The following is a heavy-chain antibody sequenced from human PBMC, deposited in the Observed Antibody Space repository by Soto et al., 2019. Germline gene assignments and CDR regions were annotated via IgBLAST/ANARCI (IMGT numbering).Heavy chain of an antibody. D-gene: IGHD1-1*01. V-gene: IGHV4-4*02. CDR2: VHISGHS. CDR1: GGSVRAPDW. J-gene: IGHJ5*01. CDR3: ARVRQGCSANNCYFDP. Sequence: SETLSLTCTLSGGSVRAPDWWNWVRQSPDKGLEWIAEVHISGHSNYNPSLRGRVSVSIDSSKNQFYLNLNSVTAADTAIYYCARVRQGCSANNCYFDPWGQGTQVTVSS.